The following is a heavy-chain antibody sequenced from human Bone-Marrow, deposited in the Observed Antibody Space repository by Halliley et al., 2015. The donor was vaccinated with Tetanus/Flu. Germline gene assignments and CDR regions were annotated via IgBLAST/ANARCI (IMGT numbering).Heavy chain of an antibody. J-gene: IGHJ4*02. V-gene: IGHV3-33*01. CDR2: IWNDGTRK. D-gene: IGHD6-6*01. Sequence: IWNDGTRKSYADAVKGRFSVSRDNSKNTLYLQMDSLRAEDTALYYCARCPDLYSSSIGGDFDYWGQGTLVTVSS. CDR3: ARCPDLYSSSIGGDFDY.